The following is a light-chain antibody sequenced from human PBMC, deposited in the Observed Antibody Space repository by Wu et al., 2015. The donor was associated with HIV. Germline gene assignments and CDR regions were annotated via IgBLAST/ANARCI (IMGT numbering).Light chain of an antibody. CDR2: DAS. CDR3: QQLNSFPLT. Sequence: AIQLTQSPSSLSASIGDRVNITCRASQDIFTYLAWYQQTPGKPPRVLIHDASTLQSGVSSRFSGSGSGKDFTLTISGLQREDFAIYLCQQLNSFPLTFGQGSRLEI. V-gene: IGKV1-13*02. J-gene: IGKJ5*01. CDR1: QDIFTY.